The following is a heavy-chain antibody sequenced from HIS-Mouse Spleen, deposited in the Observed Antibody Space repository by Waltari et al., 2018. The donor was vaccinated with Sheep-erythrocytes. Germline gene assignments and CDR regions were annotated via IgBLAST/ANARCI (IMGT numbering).Heavy chain of an antibody. Sequence: EVQLVESGGGLVKPGGSLRLSGAASGFTFSGYSMNWVRQAPGKGLEWVSSISSSSSYIYYADSVKGRFTISRDNAKNSLYLQMNSLRAEDTAVYYCARVASGATFDYWGQGTLVTVSS. V-gene: IGHV3-21*01. CDR3: ARVASGATFDY. CDR2: ISSSSSYI. CDR1: GFTFSGYS. J-gene: IGHJ4*02. D-gene: IGHD1-26*01.